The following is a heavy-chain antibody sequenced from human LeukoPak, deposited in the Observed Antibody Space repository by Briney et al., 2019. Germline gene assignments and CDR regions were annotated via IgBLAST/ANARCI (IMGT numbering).Heavy chain of an antibody. CDR3: AREGYDSSGYPRLLDY. CDR1: GLTVSSNY. CDR2: LHAVGDT. J-gene: IGHJ4*02. V-gene: IGHV3-53*04. Sequence: GGSLRLSCAASGLTVSSNYITWVRQPPGKGLEWVSVLHAVGDTYYADSVKGRFTISRHISKNTVYLQMNSLRAEDTAVYYCAREGYDSSGYPRLLDYWGQGTLVTVSS. D-gene: IGHD3-22*01.